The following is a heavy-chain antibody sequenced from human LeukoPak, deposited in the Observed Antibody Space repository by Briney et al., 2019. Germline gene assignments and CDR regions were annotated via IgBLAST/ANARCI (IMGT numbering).Heavy chain of an antibody. J-gene: IGHJ4*02. CDR3: ARVAGGYNYGYEDF. CDR1: GYTFTSNG. V-gene: IGHV1-18*01. D-gene: IGHD5-18*01. Sequence: GASVKVSCKASGYTFTSNGISWVRQAPGQGLEWMGWISAYSGNTNFAQNLRGRVTMTTDTAARTAYMELRSLRSDDTAMYYCARVAGGYNYGYEDFWGQGTLVTVSS. CDR2: ISAYSGNT.